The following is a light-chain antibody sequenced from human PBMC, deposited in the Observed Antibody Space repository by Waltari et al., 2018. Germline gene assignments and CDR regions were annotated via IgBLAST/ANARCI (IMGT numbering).Light chain of an antibody. Sequence: DIQMTQSPSSLSASVGDRVTITCRASQSVSGSLHWYQQKLGKAPKLLIYAPSSLQRGVPSRFSGSASGTYFTLTISSLQPEDFATYYCLQTYTTPLTFGGGTNVEIK. J-gene: IGKJ4*01. V-gene: IGKV1-39*01. CDR3: LQTYTTPLT. CDR2: APS. CDR1: QSVSGS.